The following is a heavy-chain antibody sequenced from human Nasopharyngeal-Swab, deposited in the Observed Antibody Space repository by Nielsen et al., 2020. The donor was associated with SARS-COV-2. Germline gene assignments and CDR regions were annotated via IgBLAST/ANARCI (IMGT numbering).Heavy chain of an antibody. CDR1: GFTVSSNY. CDR3: ARDRGGVYYYYGMDV. V-gene: IGHV3-53*01. J-gene: IGHJ6*02. CDR2: IYSGGST. D-gene: IGHD3-10*01. Sequence: GESLKISCAASGFTVSSNYMSWVRQAPGKGLEWVSVIYSGGSTYYADSVKGRFTISRDNSKNTLYLQMNSLRAEDTAVYYRARDRGGVYYYYGMDVWGQGTTVTVSS.